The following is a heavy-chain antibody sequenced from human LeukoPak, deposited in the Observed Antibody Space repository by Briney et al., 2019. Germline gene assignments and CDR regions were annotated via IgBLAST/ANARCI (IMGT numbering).Heavy chain of an antibody. CDR2: VIASGGAT. CDR1: GFSFSSHA. J-gene: IGHJ6*03. V-gene: IGHV3-23*01. CDR3: AKDGHNQNYYYYMDV. Sequence: GGSLRLSCVASGFSFSSHAMTWVRQAPGKGLEWVSTVIASGGATIDADSVRGRFIISRDNSKNTLYLQLNSLRVEDTAVYFCAKDGHNQNYYYYMDVWGKGTTVTVSS.